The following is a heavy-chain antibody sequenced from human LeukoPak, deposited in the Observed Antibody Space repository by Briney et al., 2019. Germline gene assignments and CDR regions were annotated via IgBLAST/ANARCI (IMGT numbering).Heavy chain of an antibody. J-gene: IGHJ4*02. D-gene: IGHD4-23*01. Sequence: SETLSLTCAVYGGSFSGYYWSWIRQPPGKGLEWIGEINHSGSTNYNSSLKSRITISLDTSKNQFSLKLTSVTAADTAVYFCSRGVTDSDWGQGTLVTVSS. CDR3: SRGVTDSD. V-gene: IGHV4-34*01. CDR2: INHSGST. CDR1: GGSFSGYY.